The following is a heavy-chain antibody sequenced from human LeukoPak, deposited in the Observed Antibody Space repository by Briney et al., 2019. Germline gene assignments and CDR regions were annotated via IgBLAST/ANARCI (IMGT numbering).Heavy chain of an antibody. CDR2: ISFDGSNK. Sequence: GGSLRLSCVASGLTFSNYGMHWVRQAPGKGLEWVTEISFDGSNKHYVDSVKGRFTISRDNAKNSLYLQMNSLRAEDTAVYYCARDRNYYDSSGYHRVDYWGQGTLVTVSS. J-gene: IGHJ4*02. D-gene: IGHD3-22*01. CDR1: GLTFSNYG. CDR3: ARDRNYYDSSGYHRVDY. V-gene: IGHV3-30*03.